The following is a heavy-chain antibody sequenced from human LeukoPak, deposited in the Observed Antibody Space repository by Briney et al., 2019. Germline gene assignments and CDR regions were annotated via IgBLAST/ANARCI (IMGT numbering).Heavy chain of an antibody. CDR1: GFTFSSQS. CDR3: ARVRGSEYYYYYITG. CDR2: ISSTRTYI. Sequence: PGGSLTLLRGPSGFTFSSQSEIWVRQAPGKGLEWVSCISSTRTYIYYADSVKGRFTISRDNAKNSLYLQMNSLRAEDTAVYYCARVRGSEYYYYYITGSSKGSTVTVSS. D-gene: IGHD6-25*01. V-gene: IGHV3-21*01. J-gene: IGHJ6*03.